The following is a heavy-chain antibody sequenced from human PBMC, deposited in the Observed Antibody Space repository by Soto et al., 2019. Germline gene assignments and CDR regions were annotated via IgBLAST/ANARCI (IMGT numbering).Heavy chain of an antibody. CDR2: INAGNSKT. CDR1: GYTFSGHA. J-gene: IGHJ5*02. Sequence: ASVKVSCKASGYTFSGHAIHWLRQAPGQRPEWLGWINAGNSKTYYSEKFEGRVTFTRDTVATTVNMELTSLTSEDTAVYYCARHVSPPPSEPLWFGESPSLHWFDPWGQGTLVTVSS. D-gene: IGHD3-10*01. CDR3: ARHVSPPPSEPLWFGESPSLHWFDP. V-gene: IGHV1-3*01.